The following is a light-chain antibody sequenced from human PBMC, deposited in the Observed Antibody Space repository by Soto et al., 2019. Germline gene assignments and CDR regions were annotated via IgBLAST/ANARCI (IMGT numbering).Light chain of an antibody. CDR1: MRDVGAYNL. CDR3: SSYTSKSSIL. Sequence: QSALTQPASVAGSTGQSITISCAGTMRDVGAYNLVSWYQQHPGRAPQLIIYEVRNRPSGISFSFSGSKSGNTASLTISGRQAEDEADDYFSSYTSKSSILFGGGTKLTVL. J-gene: IGLJ2*01. V-gene: IGLV2-14*01. CDR2: EVR.